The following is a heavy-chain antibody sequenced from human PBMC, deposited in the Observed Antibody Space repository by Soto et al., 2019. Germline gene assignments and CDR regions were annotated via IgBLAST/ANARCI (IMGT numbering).Heavy chain of an antibody. D-gene: IGHD4-17*01. Sequence: PGGSLRLSCAASGFTFSSYAMSWVRQAPGKGLEWVSAISGSGGSTYYADSVKGRFTISRDNSKNTLYLQMNSLRAEDTAVYYCAKVTSHYGDYVGAFDIWGQGTMVTVSS. J-gene: IGHJ3*02. CDR2: ISGSGGST. CDR3: AKVTSHYGDYVGAFDI. V-gene: IGHV3-23*01. CDR1: GFTFSSYA.